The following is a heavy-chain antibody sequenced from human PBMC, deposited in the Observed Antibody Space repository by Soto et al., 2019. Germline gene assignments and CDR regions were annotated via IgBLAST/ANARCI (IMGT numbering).Heavy chain of an antibody. Sequence: EVQLVESGGGLVQPGGSPRLSCAASGFTFSSYSMNWVRQAPGKGLEWVSYISSSSSTIYYADSVKGRFTISRDNDKNSLYLQMNSLRAEDTAVYYCARARVITFGGVINDAFDIWGQGTMVTVSS. V-gene: IGHV3-48*01. D-gene: IGHD3-16*02. J-gene: IGHJ3*02. CDR3: ARARVITFGGVINDAFDI. CDR1: GFTFSSYS. CDR2: ISSSSSTI.